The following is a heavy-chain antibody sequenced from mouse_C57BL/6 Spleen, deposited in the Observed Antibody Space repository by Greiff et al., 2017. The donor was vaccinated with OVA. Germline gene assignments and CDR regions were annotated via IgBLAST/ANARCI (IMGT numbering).Heavy chain of an antibody. J-gene: IGHJ4*01. V-gene: IGHV1-20*01. CDR2: INPYNGDT. CDR1: GYSFTVYF. D-gene: IGHD1-2*01. CDR3: ARKRIRTSNHYAMDD. Sequence: EVQLQESGPGLVKPGASVKISCKASGYSFTVYFMNWVMPSHGKSLEWIGRINPYNGDTFYNQKFKGKATLTVDKSSSTAHMDLRSMTSEDYAVYYSARKRIRTSNHYAMDDWGKGTPVTVPP.